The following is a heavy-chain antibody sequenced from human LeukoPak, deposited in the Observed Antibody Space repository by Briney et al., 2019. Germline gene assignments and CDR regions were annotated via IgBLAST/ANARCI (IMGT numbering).Heavy chain of an antibody. CDR1: GYTFTKCV. D-gene: IGHD2-21*01. J-gene: IGHJ4*02. V-gene: IGHV1-3*01. Sequence: ASVKVSCKASGYTFTKCVVHWVRQAPGQRPEWMGWINAGNGDTKYSQNFQDRVTITRDTSANTAYMELSSLTSEDTALYYCARDDCGDTCYPGGYWDQGTLVTVSS. CDR2: INAGNGDT. CDR3: ARDDCGDTCYPGGY.